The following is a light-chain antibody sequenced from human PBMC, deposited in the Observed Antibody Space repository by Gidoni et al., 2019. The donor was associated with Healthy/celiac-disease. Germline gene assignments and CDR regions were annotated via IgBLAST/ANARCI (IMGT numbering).Light chain of an antibody. CDR3: QQYNNWPFWT. J-gene: IGKJ1*01. CDR1: QSVSRN. V-gene: IGKV3-15*01. CDR2: GAS. Sequence: EIVMTQSPATLSVSPGERATLSCRASQSVSRNIAWYQQKPGQAPRLLIYGASTRATGIPARFSGSGSGTEFTLTISSLQSEDFAVYYCQQYNNWPFWTFGQGTKVEIK.